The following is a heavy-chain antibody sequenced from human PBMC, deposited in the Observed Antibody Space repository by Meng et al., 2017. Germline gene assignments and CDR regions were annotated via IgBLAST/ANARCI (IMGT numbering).Heavy chain of an antibody. CDR1: GGSFSGYY. Sequence: QGQLQQWGAGLLKPSETLSLTCAVYGGSFSGYYWSWIRQPPGKGLEWIGEINHSGSTNYNPSLKSRVTISVDTSKNQLSLKLSSVTAADTAVYYCARVPTYYYDSSGYYLFDYWGQGTLVTVSS. CDR3: ARVPTYYYDSSGYYLFDY. V-gene: IGHV4-34*01. D-gene: IGHD3-22*01. CDR2: INHSGST. J-gene: IGHJ4*02.